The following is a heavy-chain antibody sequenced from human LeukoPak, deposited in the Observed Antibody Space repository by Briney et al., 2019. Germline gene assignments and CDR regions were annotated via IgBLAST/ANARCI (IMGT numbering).Heavy chain of an antibody. V-gene: IGHV1-69*01. CDR3: ARRGVDIVATDYYGMDV. Sequence: SVKVSCKASGGTFSSYAISWVRQAPGQGLEWMGGFIPIFGTANYAQKFQGRVTITADESTSTAYMELSSLRSEDTAVYYCARRGVDIVATDYYGMDVWGQGTTVTVSS. CDR2: FIPIFGTA. CDR1: GGTFSSYA. D-gene: IGHD5-12*01. J-gene: IGHJ6*02.